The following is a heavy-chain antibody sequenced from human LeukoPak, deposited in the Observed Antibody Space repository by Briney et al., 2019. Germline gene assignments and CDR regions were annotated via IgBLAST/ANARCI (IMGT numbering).Heavy chain of an antibody. V-gene: IGHV3-66*03. D-gene: IGHD3-16*01. J-gene: IGHJ5*01. Sequence: GGSLRLSCAASGFTFSNSAMSWVRQAPGKGLEWVSLIRDSGETFYADSVKGRFTISRDNSKNTVYLQMNRLRVEDTAVYFCARDRAVTQVWVEFDSWGQGTLVTVSS. CDR2: IRDSGET. CDR1: GFTFSNSA. CDR3: ARDRAVTQVWVEFDS.